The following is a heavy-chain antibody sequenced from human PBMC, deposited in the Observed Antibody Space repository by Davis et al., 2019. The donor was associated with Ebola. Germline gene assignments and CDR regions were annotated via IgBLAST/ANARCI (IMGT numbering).Heavy chain of an antibody. Sequence: GESLKISCAASGFTFNNYAMSWVRQAPGKGLEWVSLITSSGGSTYYAESVRGRFTISRDNSKNTLYLQMNSLRAEDTAVYYCAKDLGSRSHLFDAFDMWGQGTMVTVSS. CDR1: GFTFNNYA. CDR3: AKDLGSRSHLFDAFDM. CDR2: ITSSGGST. D-gene: IGHD6-6*01. V-gene: IGHV3-23*01. J-gene: IGHJ3*02.